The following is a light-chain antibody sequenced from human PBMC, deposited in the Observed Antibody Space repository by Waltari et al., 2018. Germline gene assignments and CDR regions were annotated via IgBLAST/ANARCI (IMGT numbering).Light chain of an antibody. CDR3: SSYTSTNTWV. V-gene: IGLV2-14*03. J-gene: IGLJ3*02. CDR1: SSDVTHYKY. CDR2: DVN. Sequence: QSALTQPASVSGSPGQSITIPCSGTSSDVTHYKYISWYQQHPGKAPRLMIFDVNKRPSGVSDRFSGSKSGNTASLTISGLQAEDEAYYSCSSYTSTNTWVFGGGTKVTVL.